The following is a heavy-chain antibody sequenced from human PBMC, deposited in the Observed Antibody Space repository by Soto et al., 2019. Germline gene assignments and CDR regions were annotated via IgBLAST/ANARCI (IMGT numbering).Heavy chain of an antibody. J-gene: IGHJ3*02. CDR2: ISSSVSTI. D-gene: IGHD1-26*01. CDR1: GFTFSDYY. Sequence: QVQLVESGGGLVKPGGSLRLSCAASGFTFSDYYMSWIRQAPGKGLEWVSYISSSVSTIYYADCVKGRFTISRDNAKNSLDLEMNSLSAEDTDVYYGARVTSKWVTDTFDIWGQGTMVTVSS. CDR3: ARVTSKWVTDTFDI. V-gene: IGHV3-11*01.